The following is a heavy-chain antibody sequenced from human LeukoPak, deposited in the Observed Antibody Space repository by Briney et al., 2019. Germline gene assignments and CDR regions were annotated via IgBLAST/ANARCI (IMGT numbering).Heavy chain of an antibody. D-gene: IGHD1-1*01. V-gene: IGHV4-39*07. CDR1: GGSISSNNYY. Sequence: KPSETLSLTCTVSGGSISSNNYYWGWIRQPPGKGLEWIGSIHYSGGTNYNPSLKSRVTMSVDTSNNQFSLKLSSVTAADTALYYCARGRNSFDYWGQGTLVTVSS. J-gene: IGHJ4*02. CDR2: IHYSGGT. CDR3: ARGRNSFDY.